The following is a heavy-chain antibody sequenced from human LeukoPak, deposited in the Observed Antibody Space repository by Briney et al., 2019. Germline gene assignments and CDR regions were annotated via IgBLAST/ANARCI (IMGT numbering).Heavy chain of an antibody. Sequence: PGGSLRLSCAASGFTFSSYAMSWVRQAPGKGLEWVSAISGSGGSTYYADSVKGRFTISRGNSKNTLYLQMNSLRAEDTAVYYCAKEPIAAAGTGWYFDYWGQGTLVTVSS. V-gene: IGHV3-23*01. CDR1: GFTFSSYA. D-gene: IGHD6-13*01. CDR2: ISGSGGST. CDR3: AKEPIAAAGTGWYFDY. J-gene: IGHJ4*02.